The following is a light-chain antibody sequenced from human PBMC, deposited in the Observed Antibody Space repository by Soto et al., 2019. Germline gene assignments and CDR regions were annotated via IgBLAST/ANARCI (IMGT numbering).Light chain of an antibody. CDR3: CSYASSSTFV. CDR1: SNDVGSYNL. Sequence: QSALTQPASVSGSPGQSITISCTGTSNDVGSYNLVSWYQQHPGKAPKLMIYEGSKRPSGVSNRFSGSKSDNTASLTISGLQAEDEADYYCCSYASSSTFVFGGGTKLTV. J-gene: IGLJ2*01. V-gene: IGLV2-23*03. CDR2: EGS.